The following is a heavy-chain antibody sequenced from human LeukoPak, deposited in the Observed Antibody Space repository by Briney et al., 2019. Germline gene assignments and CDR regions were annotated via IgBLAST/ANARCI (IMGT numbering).Heavy chain of an antibody. CDR2: IIPIFGTA. V-gene: IGHV1-69*13. CDR3: ARGRPQTYCSGGSCYSDAFDI. J-gene: IGHJ3*02. D-gene: IGHD2-15*01. Sequence: ASVKVSCKASGGTFSSYAISWVRQAPGQGLEWMGGIIPIFGTANYAQKFQGRVTITADESTSTAYMELSSLRSEDTAVYYCARGRPQTYCSGGSCYSDAFDIWGHGTMFTVSS. CDR1: GGTFSSYA.